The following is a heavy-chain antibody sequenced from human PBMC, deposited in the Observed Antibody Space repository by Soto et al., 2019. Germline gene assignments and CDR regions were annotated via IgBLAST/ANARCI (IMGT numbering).Heavy chain of an antibody. J-gene: IGHJ4*02. V-gene: IGHV4-30-4*08. CDR2: IYSTGST. Sequence: QVQLQESGPGLVKPSQTLSLICTVSGGAISNDNYYWSWIRQPPGKGLEWIGYIYSTGSTTYNPSLRSRLTMSIDPSKRHFSLKLTSVTAADTAVYYCARGESMLPSVLTSPLDYWGQGTLVTVSS. CDR1: GGAISNDNYY. CDR3: ARGESMLPSVLTSPLDY. D-gene: IGHD3-16*01.